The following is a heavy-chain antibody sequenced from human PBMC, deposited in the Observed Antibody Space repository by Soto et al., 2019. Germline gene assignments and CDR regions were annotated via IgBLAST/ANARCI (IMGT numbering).Heavy chain of an antibody. V-gene: IGHV3-49*03. CDR3: TRDGDFYGFDV. CDR2: VRSKTYDGAA. CDR1: GFTSDDFA. J-gene: IGHJ6*02. Sequence: GGSLRLSCTFSGFTSDDFALTWCRQAPGKGLEWLGLVRSKTYDGAAEYAASVKGRFTISRDESTSTAFLQMNRLKTEDTAVYYCTRDGDFYGFDVWGQGTTVTVSS. D-gene: IGHD3-3*01.